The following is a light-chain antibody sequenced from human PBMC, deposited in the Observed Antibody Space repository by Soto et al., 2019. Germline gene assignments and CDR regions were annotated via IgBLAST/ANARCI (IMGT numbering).Light chain of an antibody. Sequence: QSALTQPPSASGAPGQRVTVSCSGSSSNIGSNTVNWYQHLQGTAPKLLLYNNNQRPSGVPDRVSGSKSGTSASLAISGLQSEDEADYFCAAWDDSLDVLIFGGGTKLTVL. J-gene: IGLJ2*01. V-gene: IGLV1-44*01. CDR1: SSNIGSNT. CDR3: AAWDDSLDVLI. CDR2: NNN.